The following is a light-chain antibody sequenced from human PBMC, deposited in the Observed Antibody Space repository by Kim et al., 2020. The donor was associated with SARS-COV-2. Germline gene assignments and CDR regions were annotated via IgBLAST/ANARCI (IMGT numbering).Light chain of an antibody. CDR2: KAS. CDR3: QQYNSYSLT. J-gene: IGKJ4*01. CDR1: QTISSW. Sequence: SASVGDRVTSTCRASQTISSWLAWYQQKPGKAPKLLIYKASTLESGVPSRFSGSGSGTEFTLTIISLQPDDFATYYCQQYNSYSLTFGGGTKLEI. V-gene: IGKV1-5*03.